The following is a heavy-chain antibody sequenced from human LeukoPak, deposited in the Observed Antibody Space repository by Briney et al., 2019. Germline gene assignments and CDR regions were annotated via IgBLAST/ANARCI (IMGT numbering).Heavy chain of an antibody. Sequence: SETLSLTCAVSGGSISSGGYSWSWIRQPPGKGLEWIGYIYHSGSTYYNPSLKSRVTISVDRSKNQFSLKLSSVTAADTAVYYCASQKSSFDYWGQGTLATVSS. CDR2: IYHSGST. CDR1: GGSISSGGYS. CDR3: ASQKSSFDY. V-gene: IGHV4-30-2*01. J-gene: IGHJ4*02.